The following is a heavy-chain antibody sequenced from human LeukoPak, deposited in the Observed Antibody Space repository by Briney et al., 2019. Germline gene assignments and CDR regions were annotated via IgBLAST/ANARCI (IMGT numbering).Heavy chain of an antibody. CDR3: ARERYSSGWYSDY. CDR2: IYSGGST. V-gene: IGHV3-66*02. J-gene: IGHJ4*02. D-gene: IGHD6-19*01. Sequence: GGSLSLSCAASGFTVSSKYMSWVRQAPGKGLEWVSVIYSGGSTYYADSVKGRFTISRDNSKNTLYLQMNSLRAEDTAVYYCARERYSSGWYSDYWGQGTLVTVSS. CDR1: GFTVSSKY.